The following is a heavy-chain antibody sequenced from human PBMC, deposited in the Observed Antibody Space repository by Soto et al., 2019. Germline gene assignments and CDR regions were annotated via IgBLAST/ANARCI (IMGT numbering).Heavy chain of an antibody. CDR3: VRDHNWAFDI. CDR2: IYSVSTI. V-gene: IGHV3-48*02. Sequence: EVQLVESGGGLVQPGGSLRLSCAASGFTFSTYAFNWVRQAPGKGLEWVSHIYSVSTISYADSVKGRFTISRDNAKNSLFLQMNSLGDEDTAVYYCVRDHNWAFDIWGPGTMVTVSS. CDR1: GFTFSTYA. J-gene: IGHJ3*02.